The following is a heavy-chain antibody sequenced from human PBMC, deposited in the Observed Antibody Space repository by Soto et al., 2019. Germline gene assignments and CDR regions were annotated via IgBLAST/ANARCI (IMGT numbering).Heavy chain of an antibody. CDR2: IKQDGSEK. CDR3: ARVAPLRFLEWLSSYWYFDL. V-gene: IGHV3-7*01. CDR1: GFTFSSYW. D-gene: IGHD3-3*01. Sequence: EVQLVESGGGLVQPGGSLRLSCAASGFTFSSYWMSWVRQAPGKGLEWVANIKQDGSEKYYVDSVKGRFTISRDNAKNSLYLQMNSLRAEDTAVYYCARVAPLRFLEWLSSYWYFDLWGRGTLVTVSS. J-gene: IGHJ2*01.